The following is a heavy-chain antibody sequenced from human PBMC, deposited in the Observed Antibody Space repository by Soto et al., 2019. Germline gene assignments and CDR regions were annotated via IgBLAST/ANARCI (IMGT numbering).Heavy chain of an antibody. CDR3: AHRRKYYGSGSYLFDY. Sequence: QITLKESGPTLVKPTQTLTLTCTFSGFSLSTSGVGVGWIRQPPGKALEWLALIYWDDDKHYSPSLKSRLTITKDTSKNQVVLTMTNMDPVDTATYYCAHRRKYYGSGSYLFDYWGQGTLVTVSS. CDR2: IYWDDDK. J-gene: IGHJ4*02. V-gene: IGHV2-5*02. CDR1: GFSLSTSGVG. D-gene: IGHD3-10*01.